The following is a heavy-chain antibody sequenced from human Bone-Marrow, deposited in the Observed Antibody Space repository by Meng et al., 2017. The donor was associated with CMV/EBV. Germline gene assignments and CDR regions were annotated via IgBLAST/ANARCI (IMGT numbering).Heavy chain of an antibody. J-gene: IGHJ6*02. V-gene: IGHV1-18*01. CDR1: GYTFTSYG. D-gene: IGHD6-13*01. CDR3: ARVTGGAGIAAATA. Sequence: ASVKVSCKASGYTFTSYGISWVRQAPGQGLEWMGWISAYNGNTNYAQKLQGRVTMTTDTSTSTAYMELRSLRSDDTAVYYLARVTGGAGIAAATAWGQGTTVTVSS. CDR2: ISAYNGNT.